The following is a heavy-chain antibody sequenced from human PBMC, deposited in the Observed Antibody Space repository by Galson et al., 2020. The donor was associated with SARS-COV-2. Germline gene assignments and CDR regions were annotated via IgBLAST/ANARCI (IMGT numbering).Heavy chain of an antibody. Sequence: SETLSLTCTVSAGSISSYYWSWIRQPPGKGLEWIGYIYYSGSTNYNPSLKSRVTISADTSKNQFSMKLSSVTAADTAVYCCARGGDYGDSYGMDVWGQGTTVTVSS. CDR3: ARGGDYGDSYGMDV. D-gene: IGHD4-17*01. CDR1: AGSISSYY. J-gene: IGHJ6*02. CDR2: IYYSGST. V-gene: IGHV4-59*13.